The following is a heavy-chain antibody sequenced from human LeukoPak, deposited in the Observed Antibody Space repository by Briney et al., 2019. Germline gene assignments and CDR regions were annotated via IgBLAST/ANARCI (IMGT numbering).Heavy chain of an antibody. CDR1: GFTCSSYP. D-gene: IGHD1-7*01. J-gene: IGHJ4*02. Sequence: GGSLRLSCAASGFTCSSYPQSWVRQAPGKGLEWVSTISGSGDGTYYADSVKGRFTISRDNSKNTLYLQMNSLTAGDTAVYYCAKYIRELRDWGQGTLVTVSS. CDR3: AKYIRELRD. CDR2: ISGSGDGT. V-gene: IGHV3-23*01.